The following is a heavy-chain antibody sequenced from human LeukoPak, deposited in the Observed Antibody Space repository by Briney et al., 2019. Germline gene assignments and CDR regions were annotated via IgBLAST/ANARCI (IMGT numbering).Heavy chain of an antibody. CDR1: GFTFSDYY. V-gene: IGHV3-11*04. CDR3: ARADCSSTSCYELDY. D-gene: IGHD2-2*01. J-gene: IGHJ4*02. Sequence: GGSLRLSCAGSGFTFSDYYMSWIRQAPGEGLEWVSYISSSDTTIYSADSVKGRFTLSRDNAQNSLYLKMNTLRADDTAVYYCARADCSSTSCYELDYWGQGTLVTVSS. CDR2: ISSSDTTI.